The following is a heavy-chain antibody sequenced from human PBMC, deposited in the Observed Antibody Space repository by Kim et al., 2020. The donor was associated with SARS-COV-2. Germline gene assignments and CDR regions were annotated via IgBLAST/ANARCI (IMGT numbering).Heavy chain of an antibody. V-gene: IGHV3-30*04. D-gene: IGHD2-2*01. CDR3: ARDPIYARGLGYFDS. CDR2: ISFDGSNT. CDR1: GFTFTMYS. Sequence: GGSLRLSCAASGFTFTMYSMHWVRQAPGKGLEWVAFISFDGSNTDYADSVKGRITVSRDSSKNTVFLEMSRLRLEDTALYFCARDPIYARGLGYFDSWGPGTQVTVSS. J-gene: IGHJ4*02.